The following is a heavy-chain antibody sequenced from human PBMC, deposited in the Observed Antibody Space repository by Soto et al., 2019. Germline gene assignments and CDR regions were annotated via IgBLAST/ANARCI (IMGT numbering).Heavy chain of an antibody. Sequence: QVQLQQWGAGLLKPSETLSLTCAVYGGSFSGYYWTWIRQPPGEGLEWIGEINHSGSTNYNPSLKGRVTISVDTSKNQFSLKLNSVTAADTAVYYCARGGALRGSRYFDLWGRGTLVTVSS. CDR1: GGSFSGYY. V-gene: IGHV4-34*01. D-gene: IGHD3-10*01. CDR3: ARGGALRGSRYFDL. J-gene: IGHJ2*01. CDR2: INHSGST.